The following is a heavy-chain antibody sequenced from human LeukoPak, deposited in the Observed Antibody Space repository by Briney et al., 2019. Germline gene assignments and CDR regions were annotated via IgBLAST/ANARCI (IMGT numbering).Heavy chain of an antibody. D-gene: IGHD2-15*01. CDR2: IRGSGGST. CDR3: ARAPVTSCRGAFCYPFDY. Sequence: AGGSLRLSCAASGFTFSSYGMSWVRKAPGKGLEWVSPIRGSGGSTYYADSVKGRFTISRDNSKNTLYLQMNRLRVEDAAVYYCARAPVTSCRGAFCYPFDYWGQGTLVTVSS. J-gene: IGHJ4*02. CDR1: GFTFSSYG. V-gene: IGHV3-23*01.